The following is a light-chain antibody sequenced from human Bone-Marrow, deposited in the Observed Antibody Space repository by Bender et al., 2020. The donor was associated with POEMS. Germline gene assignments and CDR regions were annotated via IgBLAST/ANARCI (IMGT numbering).Light chain of an antibody. V-gene: IGLV2-8*01. Sequence: QSALTQPASVSGSPGQSITISCTGTNSDIGYYNYVSWYQQHPGKAPKLIIYEVYKRPSGVPDRFSGSKSGNTASLVVSGLQADDEADYYCSSYAGSNDLLFGGGTKLTVL. CDR2: EVY. CDR1: NSDIGYYNY. CDR3: SSYAGSNDLL. J-gene: IGLJ2*01.